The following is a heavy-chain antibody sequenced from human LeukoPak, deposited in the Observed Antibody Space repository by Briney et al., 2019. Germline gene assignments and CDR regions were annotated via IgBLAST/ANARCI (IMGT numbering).Heavy chain of an antibody. V-gene: IGHV3-7*01. Sequence: GGSLRLSCAASGFTFSSYWMSWVRQAPGKGLEWEANIKQDGSEKYYVDSVKGRFTISRDNAKNSMYLQMNSLRAEDTAVYYCARGAAMIVVVMAEYFQHWGQGTLVTVSS. CDR2: IKQDGSEK. CDR3: ARGAAMIVVVMAEYFQH. D-gene: IGHD3-22*01. J-gene: IGHJ1*01. CDR1: GFTFSSYW.